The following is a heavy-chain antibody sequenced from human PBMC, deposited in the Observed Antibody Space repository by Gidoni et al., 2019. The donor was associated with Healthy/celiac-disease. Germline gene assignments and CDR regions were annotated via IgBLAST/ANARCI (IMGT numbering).Heavy chain of an antibody. CDR3: AKVSTVTTYYYYGMDV. V-gene: IGHV3-23*01. CDR2: ISGSGGST. Sequence: EVQLLESGGGLVQPGGSLRLSCAASGFTFSSYAMSWVRQAPGKGLEWVSAISGSGGSTYYADSVKGRFTISRDNSKNTLYLQMNSLRAEDTAVYYCAKVSTVTTYYYYGMDVWGQGTTVTVSS. CDR1: GFTFSSYA. D-gene: IGHD4-17*01. J-gene: IGHJ6*02.